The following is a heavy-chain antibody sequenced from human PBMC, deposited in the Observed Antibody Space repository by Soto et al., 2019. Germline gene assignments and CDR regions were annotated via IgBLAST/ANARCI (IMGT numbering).Heavy chain of an antibody. D-gene: IGHD7-27*01. CDR3: ARRPSWGREAYYFDY. J-gene: IGHJ4*02. CDR2: IYYSGST. V-gene: IGHV4-39*01. Sequence: SETLSLTCTVSGGSISSSSYYWGWIRQPPGKGLEWIGSIYYSGSTYYNPSLKSRVTISVDTSKNQFSLKLSSVTAADTAVYYCARRPSWGREAYYFDYWGQGTLVTVSS. CDR1: GGSISSSSYY.